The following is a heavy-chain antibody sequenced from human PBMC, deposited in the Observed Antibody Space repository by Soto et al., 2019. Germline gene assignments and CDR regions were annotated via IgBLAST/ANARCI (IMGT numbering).Heavy chain of an antibody. CDR1: GFIFTDWF. V-gene: IGHV1-46*01. J-gene: IGHJ1*01. CDR3: AKEGAIPGEVDA. D-gene: IGHD2-21*01. Sequence: HLAQSGPEVKRPGASVKISCKASGFIFTDWFMHWVRQAPGQGPEWMGIINTSGGNSIYSQKFQDRVTMTRDTSTSTLYVELSSLTSADTAVDYCAKEGAIPGEVDAWGQGTLVNVSS. CDR2: INTSGGNS.